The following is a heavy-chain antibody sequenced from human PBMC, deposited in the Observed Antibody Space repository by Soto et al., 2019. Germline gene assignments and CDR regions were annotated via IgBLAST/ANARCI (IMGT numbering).Heavy chain of an antibody. Sequence: SETLSLTCAVYGGSFSGYYWSWIRQPPGKGLEWIGEINHSGSTNYNPSLKSRVTISVDTSKNQFSLKLSSVTAADTAVYYCARGRVAGHFDYWGQGTLVTVSS. CDR2: INHSGST. V-gene: IGHV4-34*01. CDR3: ARGRVAGHFDY. J-gene: IGHJ4*02. CDR1: GGSFSGYY. D-gene: IGHD6-19*01.